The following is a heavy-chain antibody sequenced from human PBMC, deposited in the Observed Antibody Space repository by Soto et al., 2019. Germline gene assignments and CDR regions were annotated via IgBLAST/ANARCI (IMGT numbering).Heavy chain of an antibody. CDR1: GGSISSYY. CDR3: ARVYCGGDCYGRGGEYFQH. J-gene: IGHJ1*01. CDR2: IYYSGST. D-gene: IGHD2-21*02. V-gene: IGHV4-59*01. Sequence: SETLSLTCTVSGGSISSYYWSWIRQPPGKGLEWIGYIYYSGSTNYNPSLKSRVTISVDTSKNQFSLKLSSVTAADTAVYYCARVYCGGDCYGRGGEYFQHWGQGTLVTVSS.